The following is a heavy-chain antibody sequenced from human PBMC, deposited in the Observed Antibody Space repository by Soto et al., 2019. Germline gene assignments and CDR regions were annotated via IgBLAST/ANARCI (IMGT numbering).Heavy chain of an antibody. Sequence: EVQLVESGGGLVQPGGSLRLSCAASGFTFSDHYMDWVRQAPGKGLEWVGRTRNKANSYTTEYAASVKGRFTISRDDSKHSMYLQMNSRKTEDTAVYYCARGDSGSPECLQHWGQGTLVAVSS. D-gene: IGHD1-26*01. V-gene: IGHV3-72*01. J-gene: IGHJ1*01. CDR1: GFTFSDHY. CDR3: ARGDSGSPECLQH. CDR2: TRNKANSYTT.